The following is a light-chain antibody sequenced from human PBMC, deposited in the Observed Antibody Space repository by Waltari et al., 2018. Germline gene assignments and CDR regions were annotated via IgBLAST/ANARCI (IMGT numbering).Light chain of an antibody. CDR1: QSISSY. CDR3: QQSYSTLGA. V-gene: IGKV1-39*01. CDR2: AAS. J-gene: IGKJ3*01. Sequence: DIQMTQSPSSLSASVGDRVTLTCRASQSISSYLNWYQQKPGKAPKLLIYAASSLKRGVPSRFSGSGSGTDFTLTISSLQPEDFATYYCQQSYSTLGAFGPGTKVDIK.